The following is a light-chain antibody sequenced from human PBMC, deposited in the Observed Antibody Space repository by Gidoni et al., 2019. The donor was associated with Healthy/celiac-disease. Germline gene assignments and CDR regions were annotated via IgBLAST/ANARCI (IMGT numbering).Light chain of an antibody. CDR3: QQYDNLLYT. Sequence: DIQMTQSPSSLSASVGDRVTITCQASQDINNYLNCYQQKPGKAPRLLIYDASNLETGVPSRFSGSGSGTDFTFTISSLQPADIATYYCQQYDNLLYTFGQXTKLEIK. CDR1: QDINNY. J-gene: IGKJ2*01. CDR2: DAS. V-gene: IGKV1-33*01.